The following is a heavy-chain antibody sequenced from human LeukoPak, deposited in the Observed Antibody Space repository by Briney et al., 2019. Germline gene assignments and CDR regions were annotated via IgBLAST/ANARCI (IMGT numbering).Heavy chain of an antibody. J-gene: IGHJ5*02. V-gene: IGHV3-30-3*02. CDR3: TKLDIVLIEGLDP. D-gene: IGHD2-8*01. Sequence: GGSLRLSCAASGFTFSSYAMHWVRQAPGKGLEWVAVISYDGSNKYYADSVKGRFTISRDNSKNTLYLQMNSLRAEDTAVYYCTKLDIVLIEGLDPWGQGTLVTVSS. CDR1: GFTFSSYA. CDR2: ISYDGSNK.